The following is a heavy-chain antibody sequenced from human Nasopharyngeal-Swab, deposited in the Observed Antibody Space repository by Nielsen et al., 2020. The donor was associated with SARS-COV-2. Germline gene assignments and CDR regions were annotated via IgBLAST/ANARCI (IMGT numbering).Heavy chain of an antibody. Sequence: WIRQPPGKWLEWVAIVWFDGTNKYYADSVKGRFTISRDSSKNTLYLQMNSLRAEDAAVYYCARDSGFTFGYWIFDYWGQGTLVTVSS. CDR3: ARDSGFTFGYWIFDY. CDR2: VWFDGTNK. J-gene: IGHJ4*02. D-gene: IGHD3-22*01. V-gene: IGHV3-33*01.